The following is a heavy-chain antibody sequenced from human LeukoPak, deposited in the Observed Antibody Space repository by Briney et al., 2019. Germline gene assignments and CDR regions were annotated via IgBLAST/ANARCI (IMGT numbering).Heavy chain of an antibody. J-gene: IGHJ4*02. Sequence: GGSLRLSCAASGFTFSSYAMSWVRQAPGKWLEWVSAISGSGGSTYYADSVKGRFTISRDNSKNTLYLQMNSLRAEDTAVYYCAKDRGQWLVRYFDYWGQGTLVTVSS. CDR2: ISGSGGST. V-gene: IGHV3-23*01. CDR3: AKDRGQWLVRYFDY. CDR1: GFTFSSYA. D-gene: IGHD6-19*01.